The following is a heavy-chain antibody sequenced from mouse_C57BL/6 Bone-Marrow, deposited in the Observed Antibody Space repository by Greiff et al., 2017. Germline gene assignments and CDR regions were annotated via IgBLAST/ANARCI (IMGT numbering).Heavy chain of an antibody. V-gene: IGHV1-19*01. CDR2: INPYNGGT. D-gene: IGHD2-4*01. CDR3: AREAYDYDSFYALDY. CDR1: GYTFTDYY. Sequence: VQLQQSGPVLVKPGASVKMSCKASGYTFTDYYMNWVKQSHGKSLEWIGVINPYNGGTSYNQKFKGKATLTVDKSSSTAYMELNSLTSEDSAVYYCAREAYDYDSFYALDYWGQGTSVTVSS. J-gene: IGHJ4*01.